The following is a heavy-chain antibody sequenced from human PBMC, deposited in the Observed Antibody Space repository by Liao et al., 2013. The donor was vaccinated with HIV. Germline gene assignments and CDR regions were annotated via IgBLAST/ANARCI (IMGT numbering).Heavy chain of an antibody. CDR2: IHTSVRT. CDR1: GGSISSSDYY. V-gene: IGHV4-39*07. CDR3: ARDLYYYYYMDV. J-gene: IGHJ6*03. Sequence: QLQLQESGPGLVKPSETLSLTCTVSGGSISSSDYYWGWIRQPPGKGLEWIGRIHTSVRTNYNPSLKSRVTISVDTSKNQFSLKLSSVSAADTAVYYCARDLYYYYYMDVWGKGTTVTVSS.